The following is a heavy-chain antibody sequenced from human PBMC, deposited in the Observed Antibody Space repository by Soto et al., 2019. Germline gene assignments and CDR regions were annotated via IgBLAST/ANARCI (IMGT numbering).Heavy chain of an antibody. V-gene: IGHV1-8*01. CDR3: ARDNGQRDYYDSSLDAFDI. CDR1: GYTFTSYD. Sequence: SVKVSCKASGYTFTSYDIYWVRQATGQGLEWMGWMNPNTGNSGYAQKFQGRVTMTSDTSISTAHMELSSLRSEDTAVYYCARDNGQRDYYDSSLDAFDIWGQGTMVTVSS. D-gene: IGHD3-22*01. J-gene: IGHJ3*02. CDR2: MNPNTGNS.